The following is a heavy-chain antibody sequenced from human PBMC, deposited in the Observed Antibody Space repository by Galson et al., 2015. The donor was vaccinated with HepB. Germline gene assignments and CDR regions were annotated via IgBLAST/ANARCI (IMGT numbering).Heavy chain of an antibody. V-gene: IGHV3-7*03. CDR1: GFTFSSYW. Sequence: SLRLSCAASGFTFSSYWMSWVRQAPGKGLEWVANIKQDGSEKYYVDSVKGRFTISRDNAKNSLYLQMNSLRAEDTAVYYCARDFLTPRSSAPGDYWGQGTLVTVSS. CDR2: IKQDGSEK. D-gene: IGHD6-19*01. CDR3: ARDFLTPRSSAPGDY. J-gene: IGHJ4*02.